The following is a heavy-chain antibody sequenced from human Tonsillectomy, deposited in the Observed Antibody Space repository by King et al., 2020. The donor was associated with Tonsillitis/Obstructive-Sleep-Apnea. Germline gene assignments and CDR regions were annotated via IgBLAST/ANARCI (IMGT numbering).Heavy chain of an antibody. D-gene: IGHD2-15*01. V-gene: IGHV1-46*01. Sequence: VQLVESGAEVKKPGASVKVSCKAYGYTFTRYYIHWVRQAPGQGLEWMGIINPSDGITTYAQTFQGRVSMTRDTSTNTVHMELSSLRSEDKAIYYCARDDKDDRYFDYWGQGTLVTVSS. J-gene: IGHJ4*02. CDR1: GYTFTRYY. CDR3: ARDDKDDRYFDY. CDR2: INPSDGIT.